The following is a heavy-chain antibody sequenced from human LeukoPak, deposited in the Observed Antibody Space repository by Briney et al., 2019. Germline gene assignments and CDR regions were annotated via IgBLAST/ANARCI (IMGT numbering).Heavy chain of an antibody. CDR2: IYYSGST. D-gene: IGHD3-22*01. Sequence: SETLSLTCTVSGGSISSSTYYWGWIRQPPGKGLEWIGSIYYSGSTYYNPSLKSRVTTYVDTSKNQFSLKLSSVTAADTAVYYCARAYYYDRSGYHYWGQGTLVTVSS. CDR3: ARAYYYDRSGYHY. CDR1: GGSISSSTYY. V-gene: IGHV4-39*01. J-gene: IGHJ4*02.